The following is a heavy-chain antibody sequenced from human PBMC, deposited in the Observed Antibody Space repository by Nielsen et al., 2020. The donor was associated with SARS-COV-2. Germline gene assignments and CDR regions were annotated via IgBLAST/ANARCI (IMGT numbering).Heavy chain of an antibody. J-gene: IGHJ6*03. V-gene: IGHV1-69*13. D-gene: IGHD3-10*01. Sequence: SVKVSCKASGGTFSGYAISWVRQAPGQGLEWMGGIIPIFGTANYAQKFQGRVTITADESTSTAYMELSSLRSEDTAVYYCATAVRGELLYPYYYYYYMDVWGKGTTVTVSS. CDR1: GGTFSGYA. CDR3: ATAVRGELLYPYYYYYYMDV. CDR2: IIPIFGTA.